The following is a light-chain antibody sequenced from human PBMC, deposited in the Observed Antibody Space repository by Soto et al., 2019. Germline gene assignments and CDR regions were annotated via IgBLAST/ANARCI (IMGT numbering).Light chain of an antibody. CDR3: QQYGSSPRK. Sequence: EIVLTQSPGTLSLSPGERATLSYRASQSISSSYLAWYQQRPGQAPRLLIYGASSRATGITDRFSGSGSGTDFTLTISRLEPEDFAVYFCQQYGSSPRKFGQGTKVDVK. CDR1: QSISSSY. V-gene: IGKV3-20*01. J-gene: IGKJ1*01. CDR2: GAS.